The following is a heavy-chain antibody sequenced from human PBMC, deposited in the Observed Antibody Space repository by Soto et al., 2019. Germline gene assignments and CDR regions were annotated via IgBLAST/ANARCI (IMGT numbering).Heavy chain of an antibody. CDR3: ARVKGYCSSTSCYNFFDY. J-gene: IGHJ4*01. V-gene: IGHV4-30-4*01. Sequence: QVQLQASGPGLVKPSQTLSLTCTVSGGSISSGDYYWSWIRQPPGKGLEWIGYIYYSGSTYYNPSLNSAVTISVDTSKNQFSLKLSSVTAADTAVYYCARVKGYCSSTSCYNFFDYWGHGTLVTVSS. CDR2: IYYSGST. D-gene: IGHD2-2*02. CDR1: GGSISSGDYY.